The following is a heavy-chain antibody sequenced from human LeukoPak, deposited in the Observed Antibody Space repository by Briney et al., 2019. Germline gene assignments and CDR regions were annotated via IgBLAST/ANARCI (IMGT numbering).Heavy chain of an antibody. J-gene: IGHJ4*02. CDR2: IYYSGST. Sequence: PSETLSLTCTVSGGSISSGDYYWSWIRQPPGKGLEWIGYIYYSGSTYYNPSLKSRVTISVDTSKNQFSLKLSSVTAADTAVYYCAREPATYYYDSSGYAAYYFDYWGQGTLVTVSS. V-gene: IGHV4-30-4*01. CDR1: GGSISSGDYY. D-gene: IGHD3-22*01. CDR3: AREPATYYYDSSGYAAYYFDY.